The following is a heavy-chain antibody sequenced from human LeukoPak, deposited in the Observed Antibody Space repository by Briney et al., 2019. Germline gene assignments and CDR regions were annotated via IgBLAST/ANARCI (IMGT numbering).Heavy chain of an antibody. J-gene: IGHJ6*02. Sequence: GGSLRLSCAASGFTFSNAWMSWVRQAPGKGLEWVGRIKSKTDGGTTDYAAPVKGRFTISRDDSKNTLYLQMNSLKTEDTAVYYCTTDPAYGDYVYYYYGMDVWGQGTTVTVSS. D-gene: IGHD4-17*01. V-gene: IGHV3-15*01. CDR1: GFTFSNAW. CDR2: IKSKTDGGTT. CDR3: TTDPAYGDYVYYYYGMDV.